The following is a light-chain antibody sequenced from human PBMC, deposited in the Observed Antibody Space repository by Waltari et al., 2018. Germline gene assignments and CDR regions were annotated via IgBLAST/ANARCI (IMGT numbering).Light chain of an antibody. CDR3: RSYTSSSTWV. Sequence: SPQPPGTAPKLMIYEVNNPPSGVPDRFSGSKSGNTASLTISGLQAEDEADYYCRSYTSSSTWVFGGGTKLTVL. J-gene: IGLJ3*02. CDR2: EVN. V-gene: IGLV2-18*02.